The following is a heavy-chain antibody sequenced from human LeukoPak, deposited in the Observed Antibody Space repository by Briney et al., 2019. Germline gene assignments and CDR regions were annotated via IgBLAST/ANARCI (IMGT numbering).Heavy chain of an antibody. CDR2: ISSSGSTI. J-gene: IGHJ4*02. V-gene: IGHV3-11*01. CDR3: ASAHYGSGSYYFDY. D-gene: IGHD3-10*01. CDR1: GFTFSDYY. Sequence: EGSLRLSCAASGFTFSDYYMSWIRQAPGKGLEWVSYISSSGSTIYYADSVKGRFTISRDNAKNSLYLQMNSLRAEDTAVYYCASAHYGSGSYYFDYWGQGTLVTVSS.